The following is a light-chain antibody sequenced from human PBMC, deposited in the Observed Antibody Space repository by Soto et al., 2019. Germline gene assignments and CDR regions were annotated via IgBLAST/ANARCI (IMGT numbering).Light chain of an antibody. V-gene: IGKV3-11*01. Sequence: EIVLTQSPATLSLSPGERATLSCRASQSVSSYLAWYQQKPGQAPRLLIYDASNRATGIPARFSGSGSGTDFTLTISSLEPEDFEVYCCQQRSNWPTFGGGTKVEIK. CDR3: QQRSNWPT. CDR1: QSVSSY. J-gene: IGKJ4*01. CDR2: DAS.